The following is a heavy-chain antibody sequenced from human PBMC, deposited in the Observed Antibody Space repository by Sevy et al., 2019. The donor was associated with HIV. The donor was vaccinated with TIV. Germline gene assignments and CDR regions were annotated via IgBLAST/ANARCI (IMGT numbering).Heavy chain of an antibody. CDR3: ARDLDIVVPTSRGVIDY. J-gene: IGHJ4*02. D-gene: IGHD2-2*01. Sequence: ASVNVSCKASGYTFTSYGISWVRQAPGQGLEWMGWISAYNGNTNYAQKLQGRVTMTTDTSTSTAYMELRSLRSDDTAVYYCARDLDIVVPTSRGVIDYWGQGTLVTVSS. CDR2: ISAYNGNT. V-gene: IGHV1-18*01. CDR1: GYTFTSYG.